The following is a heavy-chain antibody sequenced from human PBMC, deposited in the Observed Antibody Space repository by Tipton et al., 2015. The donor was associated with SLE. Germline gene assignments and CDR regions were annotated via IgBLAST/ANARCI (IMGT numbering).Heavy chain of an antibody. D-gene: IGHD6-13*01. CDR3: AREVSSSSWAYFDY. CDR1: GFTFSSYA. Sequence: LRLSCAASGFTFSSYAMHWVRQAPGKGLEWVAVISYDGSNKYYADSVKGRFTISRDNSKNTLYLQMNSLRAEDTAVYYCAREVSSSSWAYFDYWGQGTLVTVSS. CDR2: ISYDGSNK. V-gene: IGHV3-30-3*01. J-gene: IGHJ4*02.